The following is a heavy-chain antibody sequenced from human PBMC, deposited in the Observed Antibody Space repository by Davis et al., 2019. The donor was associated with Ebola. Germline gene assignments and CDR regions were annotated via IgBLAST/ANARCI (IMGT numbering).Heavy chain of an antibody. CDR1: GDTFGEYG. CDR2: VLPILGAT. D-gene: IGHD5-18*01. CDR3: ARGILAEGLDS. J-gene: IGHJ4*02. Sequence: SVKVSCKTSGDTFGEYGYNWVRQAPGQRLEWMGRVLPILGATNYAQNFQGRVTITADKTTYTVYMELSSLRSEDTAVYYCARGILAEGLDSWGQGTLVSVSS. V-gene: IGHV1-69*04.